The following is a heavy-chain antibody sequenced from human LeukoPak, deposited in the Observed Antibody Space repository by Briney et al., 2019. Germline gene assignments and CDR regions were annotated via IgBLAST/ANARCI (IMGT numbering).Heavy chain of an antibody. J-gene: IGHJ4*02. CDR2: ISGSGDST. CDR3: AKDTHLYGSGSYYFDY. V-gene: IGHV3-23*01. Sequence: GGSLRLSCAASGSTFSSSAMSWVRQAPGKGLEWVSLISGSGDSTYYADSVKGRFTISRDNSKNTLYLQMNSLRAEDTAVYYCAKDTHLYGSGSYYFDYWGQGTLVTVSS. CDR1: GSTFSSSA. D-gene: IGHD3-10*01.